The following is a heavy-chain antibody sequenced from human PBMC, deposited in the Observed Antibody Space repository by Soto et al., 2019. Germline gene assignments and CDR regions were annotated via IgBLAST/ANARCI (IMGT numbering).Heavy chain of an antibody. Sequence: SVKVSCKASGGTFSSYAISWVRQAPGQGLEWMGGIIPIFGTANYAQKFQGRVTITADKSTSTAYMELSSLRSEDTAVYYCAGYDSSGPPNWFDPWGQGTLVTVSS. CDR3: AGYDSSGPPNWFDP. D-gene: IGHD3-22*01. CDR1: GGTFSSYA. V-gene: IGHV1-69*06. CDR2: IIPIFGTA. J-gene: IGHJ5*02.